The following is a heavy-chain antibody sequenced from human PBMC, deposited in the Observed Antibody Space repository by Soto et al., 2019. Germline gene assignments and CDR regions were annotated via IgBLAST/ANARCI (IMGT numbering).Heavy chain of an antibody. CDR1: GFSFSSSG. CDR3: ASYDGGGHYYY. D-gene: IGHD3-22*01. V-gene: IGHV3-33*03. CDR2: LWSDEVTQ. J-gene: IGHJ4*02. Sequence: QVQLVASGGGVVQPGRSLRLSCATSGFSFSSSGLHWVRQAPGKGLEWVAVLWSDEVTQDYADYGEGRFTISRENSKKTLYLQMNRLRAEDTAVYYCASYDGGGHYYYWGQGTLVNVSS.